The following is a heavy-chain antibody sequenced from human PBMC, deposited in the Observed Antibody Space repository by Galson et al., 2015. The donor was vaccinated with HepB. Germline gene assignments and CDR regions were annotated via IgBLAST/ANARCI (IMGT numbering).Heavy chain of an antibody. V-gene: IGHV3-66*02. Sequence: SLRLSCAASGFTVSSNYMSWVRQAPGKGLEWVSVIYSGGSTYYADSVKGRFTISRDNSKNTLYLQMNSLRAEDTAVYYCAVLMPFGPYFEYSSSSTLIDYWGQGTLVTVSS. CDR2: IYSGGST. D-gene: IGHD6-6*01. J-gene: IGHJ4*02. CDR1: GFTVSSNY. CDR3: AVLMPFGPYFEYSSSSTLIDY.